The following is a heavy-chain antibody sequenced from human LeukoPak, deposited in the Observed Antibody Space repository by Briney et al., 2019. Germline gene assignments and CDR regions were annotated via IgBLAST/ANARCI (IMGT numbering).Heavy chain of an antibody. J-gene: IGHJ4*02. CDR3: ARSFYQLLPFDY. Sequence: SETLSLTCTVSGYSISSTYYWGWIRQPPGKGLEWIGYIYYSGSTNYNPSLKSRVTISVDTSKNQFSLKLSSVTAADTAVYYCARSFYQLLPFDYWGQGTLVTVSS. CDR1: GYSISSTYY. V-gene: IGHV4-61*01. D-gene: IGHD2-2*01. CDR2: IYYSGST.